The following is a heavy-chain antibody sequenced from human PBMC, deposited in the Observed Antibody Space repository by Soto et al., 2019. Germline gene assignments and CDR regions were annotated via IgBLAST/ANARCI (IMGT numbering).Heavy chain of an antibody. CDR1: GGSVSSGSYY. Sequence: SETLSLTCTVSGGSVSSGSYYWSWIRQPPGKGLEWIGYIYYSGSTNYNPSLKSLVTISVDTSKNQFSLKLSSVTAADTAVYYCARERSGYDLPPNYFDYWGQGTLVTVSS. D-gene: IGHD5-12*01. CDR2: IYYSGST. CDR3: ARERSGYDLPPNYFDY. J-gene: IGHJ4*02. V-gene: IGHV4-61*01.